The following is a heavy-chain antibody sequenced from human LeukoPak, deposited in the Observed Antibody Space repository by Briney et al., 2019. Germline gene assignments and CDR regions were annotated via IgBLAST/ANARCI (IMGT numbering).Heavy chain of an antibody. Sequence: SETLSLICTVSGGSISNYYWSWIRQPPGKGLEWIGYIYYTGGTNYNPSLKSRVTISVDTSKNQFSLNLSSVTAADTAVYYCARRLQTTVTYDFWSQGTLVTVSS. D-gene: IGHD4-17*01. V-gene: IGHV4-59*08. CDR3: ARRLQTTVTYDF. CDR1: GGSISNYY. CDR2: IYYTGGT. J-gene: IGHJ4*02.